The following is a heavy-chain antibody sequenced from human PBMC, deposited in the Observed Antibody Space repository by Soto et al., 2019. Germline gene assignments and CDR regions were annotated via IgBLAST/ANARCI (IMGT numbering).Heavy chain of an antibody. V-gene: IGHV3-23*01. CDR3: AKDPSTRSADF. Sequence: GGSLRLSCVASGFSFSDFGMTWVRQAPGKGLEWVSTIHREGTNTHYADSVKGRFTISRDNSKDTLYLEMNSLRAEDAAIYFCAKDPSTRSADFWGQGTLVTVSS. J-gene: IGHJ4*02. CDR1: GFSFSDFG. CDR2: IHREGTNT. D-gene: IGHD3-16*02.